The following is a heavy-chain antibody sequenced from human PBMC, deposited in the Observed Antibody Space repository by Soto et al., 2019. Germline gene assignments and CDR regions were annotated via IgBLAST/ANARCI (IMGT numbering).Heavy chain of an antibody. CDR3: DRDYRDPSAGAMEV. V-gene: IGHV4-30-4*01. CDR1: GGSISSGDYH. CDR2: VYYSGST. Sequence: SETLSLTCTVSGGSISSGDYHWSWIRQPPGKGLEWIGAVYYSGSTYYNPSLKSRITISVDTSKNQFSLKLTSVTAADTAVYYCDRDYRDPSAGAMEVWGQGTTVTASS. D-gene: IGHD2-15*01. J-gene: IGHJ6*02.